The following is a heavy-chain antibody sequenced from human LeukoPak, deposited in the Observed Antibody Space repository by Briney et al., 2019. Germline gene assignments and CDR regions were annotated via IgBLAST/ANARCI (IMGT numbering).Heavy chain of an antibody. J-gene: IGHJ4*02. D-gene: IGHD6-13*01. V-gene: IGHV1-69*13. CDR1: GGTFSSYA. Sequence: SVKVSCKASGGTFSSYAISWVRQAPGQGLEWMGGIIPIFGTANYAQKFQGRVTITADESTSSAYMELSSLRSEDTAVYYCARGNHIAAAGTSWGQGTLVTVSS. CDR3: ARGNHIAAAGTS. CDR2: IIPIFGTA.